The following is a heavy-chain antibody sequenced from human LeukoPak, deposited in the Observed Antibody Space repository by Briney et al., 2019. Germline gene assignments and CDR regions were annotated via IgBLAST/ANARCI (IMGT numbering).Heavy chain of an antibody. D-gene: IGHD4-11*01. CDR3: ARGSYSNYPRWFDP. J-gene: IGHJ5*02. Sequence: PSETLSLTCTVSGGSISSSSYYWGWIRQPPGKGLEWIGSTYYSGSTYYNPSLKSRVTISVDTSKNQFSLKLSSVTAADTAVYYCARGSYSNYPRWFDPWGQGTLVTVSS. V-gene: IGHV4-39*01. CDR1: GGSISSSSYY. CDR2: TYYSGST.